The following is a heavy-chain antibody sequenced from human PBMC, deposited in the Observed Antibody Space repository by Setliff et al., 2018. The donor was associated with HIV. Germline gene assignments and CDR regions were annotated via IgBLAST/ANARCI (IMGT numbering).Heavy chain of an antibody. Sequence: SETLSLTCSVSGGSISSYYWSWIRQPPGKGLEWIGEINYAGLTDYNPSLTSRVSMAVDTSRNHFSLNLASVTAADTAVYYCARPTGGGNFDVWGTGTMVTVS. V-gene: IGHV4-59*12. D-gene: IGHD7-27*01. CDR2: INYAGLT. CDR3: ARPTGGGNFDV. J-gene: IGHJ3*01. CDR1: GGSISSYY.